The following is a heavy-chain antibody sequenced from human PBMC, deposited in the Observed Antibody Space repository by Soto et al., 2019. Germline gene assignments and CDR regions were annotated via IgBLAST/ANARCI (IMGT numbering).Heavy chain of an antibody. CDR3: ASGRYGGNSYFDY. CDR2: IYYSGST. D-gene: IGHD2-21*02. V-gene: IGHV4-31*03. CDR1: GGSISSGGYY. J-gene: IGHJ4*02. Sequence: QVQLQESGPGLVKPSQTLSLTCTVSGGSISSGGYYWSWIRQHPGKGLEWIGYIYYSGSTYYNPSLKLRVTISVDTPKNQSSLKLSSVTAADTAVYYCASGRYGGNSYFDYWGQGTLVTVSS.